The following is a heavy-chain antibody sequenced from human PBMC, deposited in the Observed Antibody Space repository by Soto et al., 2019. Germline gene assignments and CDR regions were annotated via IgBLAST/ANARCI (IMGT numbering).Heavy chain of an antibody. V-gene: IGHV3-9*01. J-gene: IGHJ4*02. D-gene: IGHD6-19*01. CDR3: AKDIEGWGIAVAGTYFDY. CDR1: GFTFDDYA. Sequence: EVQLVESGGGLVQPGRSLRLSCAASGFTFDDYAMHWVRQAPGNGLEWVSGISWNSGSIGYAEPVKGRFTISRENAKNSLSLQMNSLRAEDTALYYCAKDIEGWGIAVAGTYFDYWGQGTLVTVSS. CDR2: ISWNSGSI.